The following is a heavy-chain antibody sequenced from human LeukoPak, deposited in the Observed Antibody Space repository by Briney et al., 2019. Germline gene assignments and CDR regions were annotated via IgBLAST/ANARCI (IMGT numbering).Heavy chain of an antibody. CDR2: MNPNSGNT. CDR3: ARGGYGGGNSGITDY. D-gene: IGHD4-23*01. V-gene: IGHV1-8*01. J-gene: IGHJ4*02. CDR1: GYTFTSYD. Sequence: ASVKVSCKASGYTFTSYDINWVRQATGQGLEWMGWMNPNSGNTGYAQKFQGRVTMTRDTSISTAYIELSRLRSDDTAVYYCARGGYGGGNSGITDYWGQGTLVTVSS.